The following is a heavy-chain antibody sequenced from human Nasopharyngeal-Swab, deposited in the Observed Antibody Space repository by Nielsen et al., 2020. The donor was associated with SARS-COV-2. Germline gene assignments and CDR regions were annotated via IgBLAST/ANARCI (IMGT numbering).Heavy chain of an antibody. D-gene: IGHD3-22*01. Sequence: SETLSLTCTVSGGSISSYYWSWIRQPPGKGLEWIGYIYYSRSTNYNPSLKSRVTISVDTSKNQFSLKLSSVTAADTAVYYCARAKGYYDSSGYYYYYYMDVWGKGTTVTVSS. CDR3: ARAKGYYDSSGYYYYYYMDV. CDR2: IYYSRST. J-gene: IGHJ6*03. V-gene: IGHV4-59*01. CDR1: GGSISSYY.